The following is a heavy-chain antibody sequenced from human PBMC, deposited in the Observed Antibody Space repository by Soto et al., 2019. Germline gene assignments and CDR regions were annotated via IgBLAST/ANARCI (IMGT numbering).Heavy chain of an antibody. CDR1: GFSLSTSGVG. D-gene: IGHD6-19*01. J-gene: IGHJ5*02. V-gene: IGHV2-5*02. CDR3: AHTGHWLVWGIRDWFDP. CDR2: IYWDDDK. Sequence: QITLKESGPTLVKPTQTLTLTCTFSGFSLSTSGVGVGWIRQPPGKALEWLALIYWDDDKRYSPSLKSRLTITKDTSKSQVVLTMTNMDPVDSATYYCAHTGHWLVWGIRDWFDPWGQGTLVTVSS.